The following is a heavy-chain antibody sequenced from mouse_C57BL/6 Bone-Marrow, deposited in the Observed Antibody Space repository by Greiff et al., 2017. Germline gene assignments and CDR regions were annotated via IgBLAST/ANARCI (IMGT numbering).Heavy chain of an antibody. V-gene: IGHV1-26*01. CDR2: INPNNGGT. CDR1: GYTFTDYY. J-gene: IGHJ3*01. CDR3: AGYYGSSYRFAY. Sequence: EVQLQQSGPELVKPGASVKISCKASGYTFTDYYMNWVKQSHGKSLEWIGDINPNNGGTSYNQKFKGKATLTVDKSSSTAYMELRSLTSEDSAVYYCAGYYGSSYRFAYWGQGTLVTVSA. D-gene: IGHD1-1*01.